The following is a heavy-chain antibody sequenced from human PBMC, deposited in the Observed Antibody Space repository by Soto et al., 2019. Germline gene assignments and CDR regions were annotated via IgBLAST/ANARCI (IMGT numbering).Heavy chain of an antibody. CDR1: GFTSSSYA. D-gene: IGHD3-3*01. CDR3: AKDERSYDFWSGYATTFDY. J-gene: IGHJ4*02. V-gene: IGHV3-23*01. Sequence: PGGSLRLSCAASGFTSSSYAMSWVRQAPGKGLEWVSAISGSGGSTYYADSVKGRFTISRDNSKNTLYLQMNSLRAEDTAVYYCAKDERSYDFWSGYATTFDYWGQGTLVTVSS. CDR2: ISGSGGST.